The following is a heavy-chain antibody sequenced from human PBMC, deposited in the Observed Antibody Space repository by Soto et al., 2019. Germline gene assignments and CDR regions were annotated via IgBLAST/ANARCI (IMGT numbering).Heavy chain of an antibody. D-gene: IGHD3-3*01. CDR1: GASITSGDYS. Sequence: QVQLQESGPGLVKPSQTLSLTCTVSGASITSGDYSWNWIRQPPGKGLECIGNIYHTGTTYSNPSLLRRVTISVDTSMNQFSLKLMSVTAAGTAVDYCVREGLTMYGVLTPSVGPWGQGARVTVSS. V-gene: IGHV4-30-4*01. CDR3: VREGLTMYGVLTPSVGP. J-gene: IGHJ5*02. CDR2: IYHTGTT.